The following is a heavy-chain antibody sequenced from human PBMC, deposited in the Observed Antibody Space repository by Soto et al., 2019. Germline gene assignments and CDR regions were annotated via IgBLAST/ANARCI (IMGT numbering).Heavy chain of an antibody. Sequence: PGGSLRLSCAASGFTFSSYSMNWVRQAPGKGLEWVSPISSSSSYIYYADSVKGRFTISRDNAKNSLYLQMNSLRAEDTAVYYCARDMDGWEHVAKGGFDYRGQGTLGNISS. CDR3: ARDMDGWEHVAKGGFDY. CDR2: ISSSSSYI. CDR1: GFTFSSYS. J-gene: IGHJ4*02. D-gene: IGHD1-26*01. V-gene: IGHV3-21*01.